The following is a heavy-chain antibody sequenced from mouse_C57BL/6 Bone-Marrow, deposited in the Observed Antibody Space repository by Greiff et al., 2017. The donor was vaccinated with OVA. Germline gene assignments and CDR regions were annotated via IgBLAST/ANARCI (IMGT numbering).Heavy chain of an antibody. CDR3: GREGAMDY. V-gene: IGHV10-3*01. J-gene: IGHJ4*01. Sequence: EVQLVESGGGLVQPKGSLKLSCAASGFTFNTYAMHWVRQAPGKGLEWVARIRSKSSNYATYYADSVTARFTISRDDSQSRLYLQMNNMKTEDAAMYYGGREGAMDYWGQGTSVTVSS. CDR2: IRSKSSNYAT. CDR1: GFTFNTYA.